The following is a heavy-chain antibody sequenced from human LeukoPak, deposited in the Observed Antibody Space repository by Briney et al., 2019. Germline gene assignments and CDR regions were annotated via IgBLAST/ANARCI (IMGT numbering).Heavy chain of an antibody. CDR3: ARQRQQWLRGDAFEI. CDR2: IYYSGST. CDR1: GGSFSGYY. J-gene: IGHJ3*02. D-gene: IGHD6-19*01. Sequence: PSETLSLTCAVYGGSFSGYYWDWIRQPPGKGLEWIGSIYYSGSTYYNPSLKSRVTISVDTSNNQFSLKLSSVTAADTAVYYCARQRQQWLRGDAFEIWGQGTLVTVSS. V-gene: IGHV4-39*01.